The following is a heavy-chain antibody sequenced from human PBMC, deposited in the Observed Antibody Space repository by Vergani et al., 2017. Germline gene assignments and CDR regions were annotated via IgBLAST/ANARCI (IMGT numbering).Heavy chain of an antibody. Sequence: QVQLQESGPGLVKPSETLSLTCTVSGGSISSHYWSWIRQPPGKGLEWIGYIYYSGSTNYNPSLKSRVTIAVATSKNQFSLKLSSVTAADTAVYYCGRQDYGDYGDYFDYWGKGTLVTVSS. J-gene: IGHJ4*02. CDR2: IYYSGST. CDR3: GRQDYGDYGDYFDY. D-gene: IGHD4-17*01. CDR1: GGSISSHY. V-gene: IGHV4-59*11.